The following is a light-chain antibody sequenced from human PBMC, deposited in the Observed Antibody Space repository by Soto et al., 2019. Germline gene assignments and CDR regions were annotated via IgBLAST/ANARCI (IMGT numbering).Light chain of an antibody. Sequence: QSALTQPRSVSGSPGQSVTISCTGTSSDVGGYNFVSWFQQHPGKAPKLIIYDVIKRPSGVAHHFSGSKSGNTASLTISGLQAEDEADYFCCSYAGSYTHVFGTGTKVTVL. CDR3: CSYAGSYTHV. V-gene: IGLV2-11*01. CDR2: DVI. CDR1: SSDVGGYNF. J-gene: IGLJ1*01.